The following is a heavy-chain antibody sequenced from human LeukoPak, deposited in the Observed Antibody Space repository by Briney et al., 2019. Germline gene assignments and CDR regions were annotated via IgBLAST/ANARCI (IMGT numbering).Heavy chain of an antibody. CDR3: ARTPDPIAVAGIDFDY. J-gene: IGHJ4*02. D-gene: IGHD6-19*01. CDR2: MNPNSGNT. CDR1: GYTFTSYD. V-gene: IGHV1-8*01. Sequence: ASVKVSCKASGYTFTSYDINWVGQATGQGLEWMGWMNPNSGNTGYAQKFQGRVTMTRNTSISTAYMELSSLRSEDTAVYYCARTPDPIAVAGIDFDYWGQGTLVTVSS.